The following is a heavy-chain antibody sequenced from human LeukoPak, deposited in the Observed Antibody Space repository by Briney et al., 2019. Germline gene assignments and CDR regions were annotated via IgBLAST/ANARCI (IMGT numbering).Heavy chain of an antibody. J-gene: IGHJ4*02. CDR1: GYTFTSYG. V-gene: IGHV1-18*01. CDR3: ARVRFTTPLYYFDS. Sequence: ASVKLSCKASGYTFTSYGISWVRQAPGQGLEWMGWISAYNGNTNYAQKLQGRVTMTTDTSTSTAYMELRSLRSDDTALYYCARVRFTTPLYYFDSWGQGTLVTVSS. CDR2: ISAYNGNT. D-gene: IGHD3-22*01.